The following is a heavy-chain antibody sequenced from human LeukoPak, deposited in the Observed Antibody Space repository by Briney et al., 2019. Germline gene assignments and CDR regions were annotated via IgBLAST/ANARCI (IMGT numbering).Heavy chain of an antibody. CDR2: ISYDGSNK. CDR1: GFTFSSYG. D-gene: IGHD3-22*01. J-gene: IGHJ4*02. V-gene: IGHV3-30*19. CDR3: AREPTYYYDSSGPAPDTFDY. Sequence: QPGGSLRLSCAASGFTFSSYGMHWVRQAPGKGLEWVAVISYDGSNKYYADSVKGRFTISRDNSKNTLYLQMNSLRAEDTAVYYCAREPTYYYDSSGPAPDTFDYWGQGTLVTVSS.